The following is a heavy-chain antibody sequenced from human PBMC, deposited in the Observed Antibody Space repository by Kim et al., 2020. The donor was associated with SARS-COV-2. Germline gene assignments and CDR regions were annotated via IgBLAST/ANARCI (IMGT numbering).Heavy chain of an antibody. V-gene: IGHV3-33*05. J-gene: IGHJ4*02. Sequence: GGSLRLSCAASGFTFSSYGMHWVRQAPGKGLEWVAVISYDGSNKYYADSVKGRFTISRDNSKNTLYLQMNSLRAEDTAVYYCARAGEDIVVVPAVDLYYFDYWGQGTLVTVSS. CDR1: GFTFSSYG. D-gene: IGHD2-2*01. CDR2: ISYDGSNK. CDR3: ARAGEDIVVVPAVDLYYFDY.